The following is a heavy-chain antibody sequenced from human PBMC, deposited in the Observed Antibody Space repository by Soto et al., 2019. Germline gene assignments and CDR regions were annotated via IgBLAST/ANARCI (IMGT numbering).Heavy chain of an antibody. CDR2: INPNGGST. Sequence: ASVNVSCKAPADTFTSYYIHWVRQAPGHGLEWMGIINPNGGSTRFAQKLQGRVTMTTDTSTSTAYMELRSLRSDDTAVYYCARAPQYYDILTGYYPTRFDYWGQGTLITVSS. D-gene: IGHD3-9*01. V-gene: IGHV1-46*01. CDR3: ARAPQYYDILTGYYPTRFDY. J-gene: IGHJ4*02. CDR1: ADTFTSYY.